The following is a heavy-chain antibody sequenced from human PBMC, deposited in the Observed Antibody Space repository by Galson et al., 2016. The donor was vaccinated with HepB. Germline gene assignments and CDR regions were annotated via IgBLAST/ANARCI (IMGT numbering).Heavy chain of an antibody. CDR2: VYYSGST. Sequence: SETLSLTCSVSGGSISSSSYYWGWIRQPPGKGLEWIGSVYYSGSTYYNSSLKSRVTISVDTSKNQFSLILSSVTAADTAVYYCARHEYYYGSGTDRWFDPWGQGTLVTVSS. CDR3: ARHEYYYGSGTDRWFDP. V-gene: IGHV4-39*01. D-gene: IGHD3-10*01. J-gene: IGHJ5*02. CDR1: GGSISSSSYY.